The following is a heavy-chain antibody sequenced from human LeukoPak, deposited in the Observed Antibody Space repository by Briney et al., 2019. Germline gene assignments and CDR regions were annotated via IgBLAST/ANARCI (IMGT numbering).Heavy chain of an antibody. CDR3: ARHVYGIVGATISDY. CDR1: GGSISSSSYY. Sequence: PSETLSLTCTVSGGSISSSSYYWGWIRQPPEKGLEWIGSIYYSGSTFYNPSLQSRVTISVDTSKNQFSLKLRSVTAADTAVYYCARHVYGIVGATISDYWGQGTLVTVSS. V-gene: IGHV4-39*01. J-gene: IGHJ4*02. CDR2: IYYSGST. D-gene: IGHD1-26*01.